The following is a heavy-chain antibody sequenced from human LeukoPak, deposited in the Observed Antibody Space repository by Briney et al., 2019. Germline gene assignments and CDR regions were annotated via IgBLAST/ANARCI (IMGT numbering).Heavy chain of an antibody. J-gene: IGHJ4*02. V-gene: IGHV3-7*01. Sequence: GGSLRLSCGASGFSFTTYWMSWVRQAPGKGLEWVANIKQDGTEKYYVDSVKGRFTISRDYARNSLYLQLSSLRAEDTAVYYCAKLSEMFRGPQVIYYFDYWGQGTLVTVSS. CDR3: AKLSEMFRGPQVIYYFDY. CDR1: GFSFTTYW. CDR2: IKQDGTEK. D-gene: IGHD3-10*01.